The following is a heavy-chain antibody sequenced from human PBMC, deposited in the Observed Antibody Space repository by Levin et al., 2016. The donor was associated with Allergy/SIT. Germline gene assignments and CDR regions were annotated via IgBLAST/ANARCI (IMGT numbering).Heavy chain of an antibody. CDR3: ASKGIVVVPAAYYYYYGMDV. CDR2: ISSSSSTI. V-gene: IGHV3-48*01. J-gene: IGHJ6*02. Sequence: GGSLRLSCAASGFTFSSYSMNWVRQAPGKGLEWVSYISSSSSTIYYADSVKGRFTISRDNAKNSLYLQMNSLRAEDTAVYYCASKGIVVVPAAYYYYYGMDVWGQGTTVTVSS. CDR1: GFTFSSYS. D-gene: IGHD2-2*01.